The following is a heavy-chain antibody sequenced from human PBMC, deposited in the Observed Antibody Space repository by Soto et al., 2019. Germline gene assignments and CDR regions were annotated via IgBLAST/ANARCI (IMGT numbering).Heavy chain of an antibody. V-gene: IGHV1-69*01. Sequence: QVQLVQSGAEVKKPGSSVKVSCKASGGAFNNYIFDWVRQAPGQGLEWMGGIIPMFGTPKYAQTFQDRITISADGSTGTAYMELTSLRFDDTAIYYCARGRDQPPVGLYFDSWGEGTRVTVSS. J-gene: IGHJ4*02. CDR3: ARGRDQPPVGLYFDS. CDR2: IIPMFGTP. D-gene: IGHD1-26*01. CDR1: GGAFNNYI.